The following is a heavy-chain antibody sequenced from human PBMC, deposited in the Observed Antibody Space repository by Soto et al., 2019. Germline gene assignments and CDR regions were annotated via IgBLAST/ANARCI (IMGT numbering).Heavy chain of an antibody. Sequence: EVQLLESGGGLVQPGGSLRISCAVSGFTFSSYAMRWVSQDPGKGLEWVSGIGGSGGSTFYADSVKGRLTISRDNSKNTLYLQMNSLRGEDTAVYYCAKESAVLIGKDYFDYWGQGTLVTVSS. J-gene: IGHJ4*02. CDR2: IGGSGGST. CDR3: AKESAVLIGKDYFDY. D-gene: IGHD3-22*01. V-gene: IGHV3-23*01. CDR1: GFTFSSYA.